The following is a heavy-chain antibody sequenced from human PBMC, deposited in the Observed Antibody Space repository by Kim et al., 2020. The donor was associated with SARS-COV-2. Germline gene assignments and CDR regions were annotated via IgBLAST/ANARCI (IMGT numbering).Heavy chain of an antibody. V-gene: IGHV4-59*08. CDR1: GGSISSYY. D-gene: IGHD2-2*01. CDR2: IYYSGST. J-gene: IGHJ6*02. Sequence: SETLSLTCTVSGGSISSYYWSWIRQPPGKGLEWIGYIYYSGSTNYNPSLKSRVTISVDTSKNQFSLKLSSVTAADTAVYYCARLDQLPDYYYYYGMDVSGQGTTVTVSS. CDR3: ARLDQLPDYYYYYGMDV.